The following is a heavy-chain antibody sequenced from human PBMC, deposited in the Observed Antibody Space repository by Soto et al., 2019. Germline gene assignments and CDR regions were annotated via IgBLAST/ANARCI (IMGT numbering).Heavy chain of an antibody. CDR3: ARRADRWHAVVY. V-gene: IGHV5-51*01. CDR2: IYPGDSDT. Sequence: PGESLKISYKASGYSFTSYWIGWVRQMPGKGLEWMGIIYPGDSDTRYSPSFQGQVTMSADKSIGTAFLQWSSLKASDTATYYCARRADRWHAVVYWGQGTLVTVSS. J-gene: IGHJ4*02. D-gene: IGHD2-15*01. CDR1: GYSFTSYW.